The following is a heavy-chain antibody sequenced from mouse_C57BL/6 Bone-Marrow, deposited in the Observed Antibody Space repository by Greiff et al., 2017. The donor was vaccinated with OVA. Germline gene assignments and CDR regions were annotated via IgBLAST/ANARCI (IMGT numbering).Heavy chain of an antibody. V-gene: IGHV2-6*03. CDR3: ARGIYYGSRKAMDY. Sequence: VQLVESGPGLVAPSQSLSITCTVSGFSLTSYGVHWVRQPPGKGLEWLVVIWSDGSTTYNSALKPRLSISKDNSNSQIFLNMNSLQTYDTAMYYCARGIYYGSRKAMDYWGQGTSVTVSS. CDR1: GFSLTSYG. CDR2: IWSDGST. D-gene: IGHD1-1*01. J-gene: IGHJ4*01.